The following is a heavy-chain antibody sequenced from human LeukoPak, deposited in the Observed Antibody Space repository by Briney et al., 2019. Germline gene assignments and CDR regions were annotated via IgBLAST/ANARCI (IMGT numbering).Heavy chain of an antibody. CDR2: INIDGATT. CDR3: VRGAVGTGVWFDP. CDR1: GFTFSGYW. Sequence: GGSLRLSCAASGFTFSGYWMHWVRQAPGKGLEWVSRINIDGATTNYADSVKGRFTISRDNAKNALHLQMNSLRADDTAVYYCVRGAVGTGVWFDPWGQGTLVTVSS. V-gene: IGHV3-74*01. D-gene: IGHD1-26*01. J-gene: IGHJ5*02.